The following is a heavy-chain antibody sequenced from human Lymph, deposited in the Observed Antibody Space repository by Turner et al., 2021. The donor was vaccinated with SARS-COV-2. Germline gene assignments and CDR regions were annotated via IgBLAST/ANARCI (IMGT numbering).Heavy chain of an antibody. CDR1: GFTFSSYA. J-gene: IGHJ5*02. D-gene: IGHD6-19*01. CDR3: ARDALKKEVADTSDNWFDP. CDR2: ISYEGSSK. Sequence: QVQLVESGGGVVQPVRSLRPSCAACGFTFSSYAMHWVRQAPGKGLEWVAVISYEGSSKFHADSVKGRFTISRDNSKNTLYLQMNSLRAEDTAVYYCARDALKKEVADTSDNWFDPWGQGTLVTVSS. V-gene: IGHV3-30-3*01.